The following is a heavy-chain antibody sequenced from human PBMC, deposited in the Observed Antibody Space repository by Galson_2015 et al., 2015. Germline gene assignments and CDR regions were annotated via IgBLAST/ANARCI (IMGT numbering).Heavy chain of an antibody. V-gene: IGHV3-23*01. CDR2: IDGGGGST. CDR3: AKDQVVGTNYIDY. J-gene: IGHJ4*02. CDR1: GFTFSSYA. Sequence: SLRLSCAVSGFTFSSYAMTWVRQAPGKGLEWVSGIDGGGGSTYYADSVKGRFTISRDNSKSTLYLQMNTLRAEDTALYFCAKDQVVGTNYIDYWGQGALVTVSS. D-gene: IGHD1-26*01.